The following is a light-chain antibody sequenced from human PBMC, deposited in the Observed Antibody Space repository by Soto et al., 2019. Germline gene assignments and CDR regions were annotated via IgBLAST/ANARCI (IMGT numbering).Light chain of an antibody. CDR1: QSIRGY. V-gene: IGKV1-39*01. Sequence: DIQMTQSPSSLSASVGDRVTITCRASQSIRGYLNWYQQKPWRAPNLLIYTAFSLQSGVPSRFSGSASGTEFTIPISSLQPEDFATYYCLQTYSTPGTFGQGTKLEI. J-gene: IGKJ2*02. CDR3: LQTYSTPGT. CDR2: TAF.